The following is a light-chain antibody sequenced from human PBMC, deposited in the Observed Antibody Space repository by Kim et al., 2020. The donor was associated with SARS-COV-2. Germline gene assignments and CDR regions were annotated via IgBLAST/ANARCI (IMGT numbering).Light chain of an antibody. CDR2: LGY. Sequence: EPACISCRSSQSLLHSNGYNYWDWYLQKPGQSPQLLIYLGYNRSSGVPDRFSGSGSGTDFTLKISRVEAEDVGVYYCMQALQTPYTFGQGTKLEI. CDR1: QSLLHSNGYNY. J-gene: IGKJ2*01. CDR3: MQALQTPYT. V-gene: IGKV2-28*01.